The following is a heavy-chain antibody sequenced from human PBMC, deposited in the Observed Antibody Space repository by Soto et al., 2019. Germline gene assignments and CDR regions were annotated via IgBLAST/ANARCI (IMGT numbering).Heavy chain of an antibody. D-gene: IGHD3-16*01. CDR1: GFTFSSYW. Sequence: EVQLVESGGGLVQPGGSLRLSCAASGFTFSSYWMHWVRQAPGKGLVWVSRINSDGSSTSYADSVKGRFTISRDSAKNTLSLRMNSLRAEDTGVYYCARGGGLNWYFDLWGRGTLVTVSS. V-gene: IGHV3-74*01. J-gene: IGHJ2*01. CDR3: ARGGGLNWYFDL. CDR2: INSDGSST.